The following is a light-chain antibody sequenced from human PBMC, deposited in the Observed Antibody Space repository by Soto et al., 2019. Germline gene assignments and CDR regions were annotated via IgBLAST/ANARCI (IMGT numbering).Light chain of an antibody. J-gene: IGLJ1*01. CDR2: GVK. CDR3: SSYTTSYFYV. V-gene: IGLV2-14*01. CDR1: GRDIGAYNY. Sequence: QSVLTQPASVSGSPGQSITISCTGSGRDIGAYNYVSWYQQHPGKAPKPIIYGVKNRPSGVSNRFSASKSAFTASLTISGLQAEDEADYYCSSYTTSYFYVFGPGSKVTGL.